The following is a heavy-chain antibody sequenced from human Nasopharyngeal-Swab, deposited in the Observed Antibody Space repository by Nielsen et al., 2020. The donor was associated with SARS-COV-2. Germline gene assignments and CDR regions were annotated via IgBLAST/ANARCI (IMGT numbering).Heavy chain of an antibody. D-gene: IGHD3-10*01. V-gene: IGHV3-13*01. Sequence: GGSLRLSCAASGFTFSRFDMHWVRQVMGKGLEWVSAIGTAGDTYYPRSMKGRFTISRGDAENILYLQMNSLRAEDTAVYYCATLYGSGIYAGYYYYYGMDVWGQGTTVTVSS. J-gene: IGHJ6*02. CDR1: GFTFSRFD. CDR2: IGTAGDT. CDR3: ATLYGSGIYAGYYYYYGMDV.